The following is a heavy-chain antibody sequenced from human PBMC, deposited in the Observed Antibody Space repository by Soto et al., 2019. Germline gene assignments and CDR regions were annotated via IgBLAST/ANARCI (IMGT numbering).Heavy chain of an antibody. CDR1: GFTFSSYS. J-gene: IGHJ2*01. V-gene: IGHV3-21*01. CDR2: ISSSSSYI. Sequence: EVQLVESGGGLVKPGGSLRLSCAASGFTFSSYSMNWVRQAPGKGLEWVSSISSSSSYIYYADSVKGRFTISRDNAKNSLYLQMNSLRAEDTAVYYCARPHSSSSYWYFDLWGRGTLVTVSS. D-gene: IGHD6-13*01. CDR3: ARPHSSSSYWYFDL.